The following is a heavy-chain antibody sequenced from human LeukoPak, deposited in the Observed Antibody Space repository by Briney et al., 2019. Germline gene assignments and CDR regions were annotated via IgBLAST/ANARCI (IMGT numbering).Heavy chain of an antibody. CDR3: ARDGEDEYYYGSGSV. CDR1: GFTFSSYG. Sequence: GGSLRLSCAASGFTFSSYGMSWIRQAPGKGLEWVSYISSSGSTIYYADSVKGRFTISRDNAKNSLYLQMNSLRAEDTAVYYCARDGEDEYYYGSGSVWSQGTLVTVSS. CDR2: ISSSGSTI. V-gene: IGHV3-11*01. D-gene: IGHD3-10*01. J-gene: IGHJ4*02.